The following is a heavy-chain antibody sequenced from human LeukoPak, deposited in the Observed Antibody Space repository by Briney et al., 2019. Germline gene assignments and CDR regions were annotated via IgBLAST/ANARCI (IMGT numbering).Heavy chain of an antibody. Sequence: SETLSLTCTVSGYSISSGYYWSWIRQPPGKGLEWIGEIDHSGSTNYNPSLKSRATISVDTSKKQFSLNLRSVTAADTAVYYCVREGVSVTNFEYWGQGSLVTVSS. D-gene: IGHD5/OR15-5a*01. CDR2: IDHSGST. CDR1: GYSISSGYY. J-gene: IGHJ4*02. V-gene: IGHV4-38-2*02. CDR3: VREGVSVTNFEY.